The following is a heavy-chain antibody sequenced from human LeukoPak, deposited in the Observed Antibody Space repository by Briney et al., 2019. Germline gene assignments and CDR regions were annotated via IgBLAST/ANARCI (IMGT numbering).Heavy chain of an antibody. CDR1: GFSLRSFW. D-gene: IGHD3-10*01. CDR3: AKGPFGELDYYYYYMDV. CDR2: ISGSGGST. V-gene: IGHV3-23*01. Sequence: GGSLRLSCAVSGFSLRSFWMSWVRQAPGKGLEWVSAISGSGGSTYYADSVKGRFTISRDNSKNTLYLQMNSLRAEDTAVYYCAKGPFGELDYYYYYMDVWGKGTTVTVSS. J-gene: IGHJ6*03.